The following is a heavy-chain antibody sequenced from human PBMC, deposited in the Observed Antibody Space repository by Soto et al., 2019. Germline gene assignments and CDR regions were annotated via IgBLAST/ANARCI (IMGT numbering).Heavy chain of an antibody. CDR2: MSPSSGNT. CDR3: ARGITQGYDY. Sequence: QVQLVQSGAEVEEPGASVKVSCQPSGYKFNTYDINWVRQATGQGPEWMGWMSPSSGNTGYAQKFQGRVTMTKDTSVSTAYMELNSLTSDDTAVYYCARGITQGYDYWGQGTAVTVSS. D-gene: IGHD1-20*01. CDR1: GYKFNTYD. V-gene: IGHV1-8*02. J-gene: IGHJ4*02.